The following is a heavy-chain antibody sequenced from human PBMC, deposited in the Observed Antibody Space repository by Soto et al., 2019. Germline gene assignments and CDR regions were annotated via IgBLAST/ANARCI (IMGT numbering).Heavy chain of an antibody. J-gene: IGHJ5*02. D-gene: IGHD2-2*01. CDR3: ARSIVTPSAMFAH. CDR2: IYRTGQT. Sequence: LCPTSPVSGCSSNMVGYSGIWSRQTPGKGVEWLAYIYRTGQTIYNPSLNSRATISLDEPNNQFSLHLTSVTAADTAVYYCARSIVTPSAMFAHWGQGFLVPVSS. CDR1: GCSSNMVGYS. V-gene: IGHV4-30-2*01.